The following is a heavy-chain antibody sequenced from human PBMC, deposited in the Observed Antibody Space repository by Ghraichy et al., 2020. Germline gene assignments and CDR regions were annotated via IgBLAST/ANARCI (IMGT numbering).Heavy chain of an antibody. J-gene: IGHJ4*02. CDR2: TYYRSKWYN. CDR3: ARYGGVAVAGIIDY. V-gene: IGHV6-1*01. D-gene: IGHD6-19*01. CDR1: GDSVSSNSAA. Sequence: SQTLSLTCAISGDSVSSNSAAWNWIRQSPSRGLEWLGRTYYRSKWYNDYAVSVKSRTTINPDTSKNQFSLHLNSVTPEDTAVYYCARYGGVAVAGIIDYWGQATLVTIST.